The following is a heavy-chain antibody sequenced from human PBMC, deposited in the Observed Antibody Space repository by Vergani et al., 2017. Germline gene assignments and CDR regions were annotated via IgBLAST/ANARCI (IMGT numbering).Heavy chain of an antibody. D-gene: IGHD2-15*01. CDR2: IKQDGSEK. J-gene: IGHJ4*02. CDR1: GFTFSSYW. Sequence: EVQLVESGGGLVQPGGSLRLSCAASGFTFSSYWMSWVRQAPGKGLEWVANIKQDGSEKYYVDSVKSRFTISRDNAKNSLYLQMNSLRAEDTAVYYCASACSGGSCYAYYFDYWGQGTLVTVSS. V-gene: IGHV3-7*03. CDR3: ASACSGGSCYAYYFDY.